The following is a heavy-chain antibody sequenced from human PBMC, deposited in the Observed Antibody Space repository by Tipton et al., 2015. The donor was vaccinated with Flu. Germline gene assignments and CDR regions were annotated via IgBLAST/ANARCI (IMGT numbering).Heavy chain of an antibody. CDR3: TRGPLPDSNWYNGMDV. CDR1: GFIFSGYD. D-gene: IGHD6-13*01. J-gene: IGHJ6*02. Sequence: SLRLSCEASGFIFSGYDMHWVRQAAGKGLEWVSGIGTSGDTYYADSVKGRFTISRENAKNFLYVQMNSLRAGDSAVYYCTRGPLPDSNWYNGMDVWGQGTTVTVFS. CDR2: IGTSGDT. V-gene: IGHV3-13*01.